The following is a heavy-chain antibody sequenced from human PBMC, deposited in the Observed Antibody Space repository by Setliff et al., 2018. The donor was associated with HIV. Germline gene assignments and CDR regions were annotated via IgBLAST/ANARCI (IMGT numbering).Heavy chain of an antibody. CDR2: IIPIFGTA. V-gene: IGHV1-69*13. CDR1: GYSFTSHA. CDR3: ARGDMIAFGGVGPFDY. D-gene: IGHD3-16*01. Sequence: ASVKVSCKASGYSFTSHAINWVRLAPGQGLEWMGGIIPIFGTADYAQRFQGRVTITADESTSTAYMELSSLRSADTAVYYCARGDMIAFGGVGPFDYWGQGTLVTVSS. J-gene: IGHJ4*02.